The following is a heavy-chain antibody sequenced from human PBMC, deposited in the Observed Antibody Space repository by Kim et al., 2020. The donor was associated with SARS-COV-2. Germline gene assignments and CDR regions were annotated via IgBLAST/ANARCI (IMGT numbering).Heavy chain of an antibody. V-gene: IGHV4-34*01. J-gene: IGHJ5*02. CDR3: ARRGKSYGSGSGHNWFDP. CDR2: INHSGST. Sequence: SETLSLTCAVYGGSFSGYYWSWIRQPPGKGLEWIGEINHSGSTNYNPSLKSRVTISVDTSKNQFSLKLSSVTAADTAVYYCARRGKSYGSGSGHNWFDPWGQGTLVTVSS. CDR1: GGSFSGYY. D-gene: IGHD3-10*01.